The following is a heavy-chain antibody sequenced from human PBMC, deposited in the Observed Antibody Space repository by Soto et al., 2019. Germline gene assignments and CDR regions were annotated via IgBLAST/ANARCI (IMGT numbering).Heavy chain of an antibody. CDR3: ARTYSSSSVWFDP. V-gene: IGHV4-61*01. J-gene: IGHJ5*02. CDR2: IYYSGST. Sequence: SETLSLTCTVSGGSVSSGSYYWSWIRQPPGKGLEWIGYIYYSGSTNYNPSLKSRVTISVDTSKNQFSLKLSSVTAADTAVYYCARTYSSSSVWFDPWGQGTLVTISS. CDR1: GGSVSSGSYY. D-gene: IGHD6-6*01.